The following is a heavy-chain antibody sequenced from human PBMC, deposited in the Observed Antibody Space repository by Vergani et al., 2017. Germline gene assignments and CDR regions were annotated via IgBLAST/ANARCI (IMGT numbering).Heavy chain of an antibody. CDR1: GFTFSNAW. J-gene: IGHJ4*02. CDR2: IKSKTDGGTT. Sequence: EVQLVESGGGLVKPGGSLRLSCAASGFTFSNAWMNWVRQAPGKGLEWVGRIKSKTDGGTTDYAAPVKGRFTISRDDSKNTLYLQMNSLKTEDTAVYYCTTGVPRAWIQLWLLSHFDYWGQGTLVTVSS. CDR3: TTGVPRAWIQLWLLSHFDY. D-gene: IGHD5-18*01. V-gene: IGHV3-15*07.